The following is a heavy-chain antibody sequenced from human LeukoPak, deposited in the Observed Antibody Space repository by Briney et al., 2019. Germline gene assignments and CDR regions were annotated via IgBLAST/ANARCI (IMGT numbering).Heavy chain of an antibody. V-gene: IGHV3-9*01. CDR2: LSWNSGSI. Sequence: GRSLRHSRSASGFTFDDYAMHWVRQAPGEGLEWGSGLSWNSGSIGYADAVTGRFTSSCDKAMKSLYVQVKRRGAEDAALYYCATGWCSSTSCYGAFDIWGQRTMVTVSS. J-gene: IGHJ3*02. D-gene: IGHD2-2*01. CDR1: GFTFDDYA. CDR3: ATGWCSSTSCYGAFDI.